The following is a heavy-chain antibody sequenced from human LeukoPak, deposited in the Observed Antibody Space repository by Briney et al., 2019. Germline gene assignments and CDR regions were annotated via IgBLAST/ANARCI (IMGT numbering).Heavy chain of an antibody. D-gene: IGHD6-13*01. CDR1: GFTFSNYE. J-gene: IGHJ5*02. V-gene: IGHV3-48*03. CDR3: AKDHLRSSWYPGLGWFDP. Sequence: GGSLRLSCAASGFTFSNYEMTWVRQAPGKGLEWISYISSFNDTIYYADSVKGRFAISRDNAKNSLNLQMNSLRAEDTAVYYCAKDHLRSSWYPGLGWFDPWGQGTLVTVSS. CDR2: ISSFNDTI.